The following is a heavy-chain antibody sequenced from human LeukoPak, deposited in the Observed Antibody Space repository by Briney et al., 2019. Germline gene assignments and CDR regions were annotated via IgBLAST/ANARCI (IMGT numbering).Heavy chain of an antibody. J-gene: IGHJ4*02. Sequence: PGGSLRLSCAASGFTFSNAWMSWVRQAPGKGLEWVGRIKSKTDGGTTDYAAPVKGRFTISRDDSKNTLYLQMNSLRAEDTAVYYCARGSTGEAERDYWGQGTLVTVSS. CDR3: ARGSTGEAERDY. V-gene: IGHV3-15*01. CDR1: GFTFSNAW. D-gene: IGHD6-25*01. CDR2: IKSKTDGGTT.